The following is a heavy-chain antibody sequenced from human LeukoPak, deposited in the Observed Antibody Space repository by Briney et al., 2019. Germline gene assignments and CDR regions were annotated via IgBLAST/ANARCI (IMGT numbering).Heavy chain of an antibody. CDR3: ARAYYYDTSGYYQFDS. Sequence: ASVKVSCRASDYTFTNYGINRVRQAPGQGLEWMGWISGYNDNTNYAQNFQGRVTMTTDTSTSTAYMELRSLRSNDTAVYYCARAYYYDTSGYYQFDSWGQGSLVTVSS. V-gene: IGHV1-18*01. CDR1: DYTFTNYG. J-gene: IGHJ4*02. CDR2: ISGYNDNT. D-gene: IGHD3-22*01.